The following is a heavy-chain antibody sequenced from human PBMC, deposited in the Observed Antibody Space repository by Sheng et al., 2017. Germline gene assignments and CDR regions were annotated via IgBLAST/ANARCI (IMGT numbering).Heavy chain of an antibody. V-gene: IGHV3-23*04. Sequence: EVQLVESGGDLVQPGRSLRLSCAASEFTFSTYAMSWVRQAPGKGLEWVSGISGSGGSANYVDSVKGRFIISRDNSKNTLYLQMNSLRADDTAVYYCAQMGKSLSYGDYRSPFHTWGQGTMVTVSS. D-gene: IGHD4-17*01. CDR2: ISGSGGSA. CDR1: EFTFSTYA. CDR3: AQMGKSLSYGDYRSPFHT. J-gene: IGHJ3*02.